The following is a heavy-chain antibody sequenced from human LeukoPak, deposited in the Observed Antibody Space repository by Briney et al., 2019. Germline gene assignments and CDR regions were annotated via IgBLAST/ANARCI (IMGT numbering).Heavy chain of an antibody. Sequence: GRTLRLSCAASGFTFSSYAMSWVREAPGRGLEWVSGISGSGGTTYYADSVKGRFTISRDNSKKTVYLQMNSLRAEDTAVYYCARRAGAYSHPYNYWGQGTLVTVSS. D-gene: IGHD4/OR15-4a*01. V-gene: IGHV3-23*01. CDR3: ARRAGAYSHPYNY. CDR2: ISGSGGTT. J-gene: IGHJ4*02. CDR1: GFTFSSYA.